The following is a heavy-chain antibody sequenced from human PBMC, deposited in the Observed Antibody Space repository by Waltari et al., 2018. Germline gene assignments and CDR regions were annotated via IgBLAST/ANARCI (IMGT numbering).Heavy chain of an antibody. CDR1: GGSFSGYY. J-gene: IGHJ4*02. D-gene: IGHD2-15*01. CDR2: INDSGST. Sequence: QVQLQQWGAGLLKPSETLSLTCSVYGGSFSGYYWNWIRQPPGKGLEWIGEINDSGSTNYNPSLKRRVTISVATSKNQFSLKLSSVTAADTAVYYCASAYCSGGSCYVSYFDYWGQGTLVTVSS. V-gene: IGHV4-34*01. CDR3: ASAYCSGGSCYVSYFDY.